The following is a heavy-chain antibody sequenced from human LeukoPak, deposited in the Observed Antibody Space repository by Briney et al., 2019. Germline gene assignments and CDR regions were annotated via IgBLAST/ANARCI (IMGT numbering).Heavy chain of an antibody. CDR1: GFTFSSST. Sequence: GGSLRLSWVASGFTFSSSTMNWVRQAPGKGLEWVSSISSSSSYVYYADSVKGRFTISRDNSKNTLYLQMNSLRAEDTAVYYCARAERWELLLAYWGQGTLVPVSS. V-gene: IGHV3-21*01. D-gene: IGHD1-26*01. CDR3: ARAERWELLLAY. CDR2: ISSSSSYV. J-gene: IGHJ4*02.